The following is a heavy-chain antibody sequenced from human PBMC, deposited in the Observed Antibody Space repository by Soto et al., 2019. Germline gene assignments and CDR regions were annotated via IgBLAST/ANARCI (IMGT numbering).Heavy chain of an antibody. CDR1: GYTFTSYG. D-gene: IGHD6-13*01. J-gene: IGHJ4*02. CDR3: ARVIAAAADFDY. V-gene: IGHV1-18*01. CDR2: ISAYNRNT. Sequence: QVQLVQSGAEVKKPGASVKVSCKASGYTFTSYGISWVRQAPGQGLEWMGWISAYNRNTNYAQRLQGRVTMTTDTAASSASRELRTLRSDDTAVYDCARVIAAAADFDYWGQGTLVTVSS.